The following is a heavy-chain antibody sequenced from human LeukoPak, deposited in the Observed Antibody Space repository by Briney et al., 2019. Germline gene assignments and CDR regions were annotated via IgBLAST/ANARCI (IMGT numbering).Heavy chain of an antibody. CDR1: GFTFSDYY. J-gene: IGHJ4*02. CDR3: ATRDLYYYDSSGYHPFGY. Sequence: PGGSLRLSCAASGFTFSDYYMSWIRQAPGKGLEWVSYISSSGSTIYYADSVEGRFTISRDNAKNSLYLQMNSLRAEDTAVYYCATRDLYYYDSSGYHPFGYWGQGTLVTVSS. D-gene: IGHD3-22*01. V-gene: IGHV3-11*04. CDR2: ISSSGSTI.